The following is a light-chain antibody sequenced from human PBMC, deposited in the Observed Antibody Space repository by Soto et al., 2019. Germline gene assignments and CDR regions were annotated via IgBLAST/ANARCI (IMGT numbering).Light chain of an antibody. CDR3: QQYKNWPRT. CDR2: GAS. J-gene: IGKJ1*01. Sequence: EVVMTQSPATLSVSPGERATLSCRASQSVSSNHLAWYQQKPGQAPRLLIYGASTRAPGITARFGGSGAGTEFTLTISSLQSEDFAVYYCQQYKNWPRTFGQGTKVDIK. V-gene: IGKV3-15*01. CDR1: QSVSSN.